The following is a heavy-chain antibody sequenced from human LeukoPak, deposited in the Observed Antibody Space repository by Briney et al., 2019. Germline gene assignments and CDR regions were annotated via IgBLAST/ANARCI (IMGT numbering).Heavy chain of an antibody. CDR1: GFTFSSYG. CDR2: IRYDGSNK. J-gene: IGHJ3*02. CDR3: ANLGTTVVTLSAFDI. V-gene: IGHV3-30*02. D-gene: IGHD4-23*01. Sequence: QPGGSLRLSCAASGFTFSSYGMHWVRQAPGKGLEWVAFIRYDGSNKYYADSVKGRFTISRDNSKNTLYLQMNSLRAEDTAVYYCANLGTTVVTLSAFDIWGQGTMVTVSS.